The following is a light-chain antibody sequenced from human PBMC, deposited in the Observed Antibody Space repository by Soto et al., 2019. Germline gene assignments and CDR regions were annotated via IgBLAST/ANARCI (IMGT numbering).Light chain of an antibody. Sequence: QSVLTQPPSVSGAPGQRVTISCTGSSSNIGAGYDVHWYQRLPGTAPKLLIYGNTNRPSGVPDRFSGPKSDTSASLAITGLQAEDEADYYCQSYDSSLITYVFGTGTKVTVL. CDR3: QSYDSSLITYV. CDR1: SSNIGAGYD. J-gene: IGLJ1*01. V-gene: IGLV1-40*01. CDR2: GNT.